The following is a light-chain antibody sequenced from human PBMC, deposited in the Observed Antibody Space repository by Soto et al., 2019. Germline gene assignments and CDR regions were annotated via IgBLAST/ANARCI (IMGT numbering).Light chain of an antibody. V-gene: IGKV3-20*01. J-gene: IGKJ1*01. Sequence: EIVLTQSPGTLSLSPGESATLSCRASRGVTNNYLAWYQRKPGQAPRLLIYGTSYRATDIPRRFSGSGSGTDFTLTISRLEPEDFAVYYCQQYGSSPPTFSQGTKVESK. CDR3: QQYGSSPPT. CDR1: RGVTNNY. CDR2: GTS.